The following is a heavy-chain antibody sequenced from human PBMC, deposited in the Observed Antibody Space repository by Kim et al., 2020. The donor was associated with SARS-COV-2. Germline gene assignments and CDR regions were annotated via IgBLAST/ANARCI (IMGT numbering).Heavy chain of an antibody. J-gene: IGHJ4*02. D-gene: IGHD2-21*02. CDR2: ISDTSYYL. CDR3: VRTLAVGTFGGFDS. CDR1: GFSFRRHG. Sequence: GGSLRLSCVASGFSFRRHGMNWVRQAPGKGLEWIASISDTSYYLNYAESVKGRFTISRDNDENSLHLQMSSLRAEDSAIYYCVRTLAVGTFGGFDSWGQGPLVTVSA. V-gene: IGHV3-21*01.